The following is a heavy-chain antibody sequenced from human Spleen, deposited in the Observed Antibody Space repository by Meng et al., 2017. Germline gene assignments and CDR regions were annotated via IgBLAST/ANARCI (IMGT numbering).Heavy chain of an antibody. Sequence: GSLRLSCKASGYTFIDFWIGWVRQMPGKGLEWMGIIFPADSNTRYSPSYQGQVTISADKSIRTAYLQWSSLQASDTAMYYCARGSATQDYWGQGTLATVSS. J-gene: IGHJ4*02. V-gene: IGHV5-51*01. CDR3: ARGSATQDY. CDR1: GYTFIDFW. CDR2: IFPADSNT. D-gene: IGHD2-15*01.